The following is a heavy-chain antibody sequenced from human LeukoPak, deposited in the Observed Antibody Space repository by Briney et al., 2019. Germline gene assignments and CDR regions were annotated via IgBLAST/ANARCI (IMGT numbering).Heavy chain of an antibody. CDR3: ARGGSRYLAH. V-gene: IGHV3-7*04. CDR2: IKEDGSEK. D-gene: IGHD3-16*02. CDR1: GFTFSSTW. J-gene: IGHJ5*02. Sequence: GGSPRLSCVGSGFTFSSTWMSWVRQAPGKGLEWVARIKEDGSEKYYVDSVKGRFTISRDNAKNSLYLEMNSLRPEDTAVYYCARGGSRYLAHWGQGTLVTVSS.